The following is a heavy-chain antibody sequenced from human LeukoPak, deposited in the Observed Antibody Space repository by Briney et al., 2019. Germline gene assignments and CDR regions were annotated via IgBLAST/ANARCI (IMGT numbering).Heavy chain of an antibody. CDR2: ISSSSSTI. V-gene: IGHV3-48*04. Sequence: GGSLRLSCAASGFTFSSYSMNWVRQAPGKGRGWVSSISSSSSTIYYADSVKGRFTISRDNAKNSLYLQMNSLRAEDTAVYYCARDPLKWGPPDAFDIWGQGTMVTVSS. J-gene: IGHJ3*02. CDR1: GFTFSSYS. CDR3: ARDPLKWGPPDAFDI. D-gene: IGHD7-27*01.